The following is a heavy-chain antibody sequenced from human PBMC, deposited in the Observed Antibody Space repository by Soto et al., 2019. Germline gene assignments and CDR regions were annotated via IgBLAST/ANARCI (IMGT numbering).Heavy chain of an antibody. CDR1: GFTFSSFH. D-gene: IGHD3-22*01. CDR2: ITSSSDTI. V-gene: IGHV3-48*02. CDR3: ARVVVVIPPGYYYAMDV. J-gene: IGHJ6*02. Sequence: PGGSLRLSCAASGFTFSSFHMNWVRQAPGRGLEWVAYITSSSDTIYYSDSVKGRFTISRDNGKNSLFLQMNSLRDEDTAVYYCARVVVVIPPGYYYAMDVWGQGTTVIVSS.